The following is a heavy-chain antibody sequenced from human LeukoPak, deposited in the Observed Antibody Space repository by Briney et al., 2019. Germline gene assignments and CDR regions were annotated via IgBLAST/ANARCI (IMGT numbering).Heavy chain of an antibody. V-gene: IGHV1-18*01. Sequence: ASVKVSCKASGYTFSNYGITWVRQAPGQGLEWMGWISGYNGNTNFAQKLQGRVSMTTDTSTYTSDMELRSLRSDDTAVYYCARSLGDSSGYYPRPFDYWGQGTLVIVSS. CDR2: ISGYNGNT. D-gene: IGHD3-22*01. J-gene: IGHJ4*02. CDR1: GYTFSNYG. CDR3: ARSLGDSSGYYPRPFDY.